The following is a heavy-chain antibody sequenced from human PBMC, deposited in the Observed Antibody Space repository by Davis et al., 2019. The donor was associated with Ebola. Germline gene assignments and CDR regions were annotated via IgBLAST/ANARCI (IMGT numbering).Heavy chain of an antibody. CDR1: GFTFSSYG. CDR2: ISYDGSNK. CDR3: AKDIRFLEWLRDGMDV. Sequence: GGSLRLSCAASGFTFSSYGMHWVRQAPGKGLEWVAVISYDGSNKYYADSVKGRFTISRDNSKNTLYLQMNSLRAEDTAVYYCAKDIRFLEWLRDGMDVWGQGTTVTVSS. V-gene: IGHV3-30*18. D-gene: IGHD3-3*01. J-gene: IGHJ6*02.